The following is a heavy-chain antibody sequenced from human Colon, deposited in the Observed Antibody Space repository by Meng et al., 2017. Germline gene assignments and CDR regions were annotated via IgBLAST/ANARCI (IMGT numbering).Heavy chain of an antibody. V-gene: IGHV3-48*03. D-gene: IGHD6-13*01. Sequence: GESLKISCAASDFTFSSYAMNWVRQAPGKGLEWVSYIGGGGGPMYYADSVKGRFIISRDNSKNSLYLQMNSLGAEDTAIYYCARRYSSSMQRTFDIWGQGTMVTVSS. CDR2: IGGGGGPM. CDR3: ARRYSSSMQRTFDI. J-gene: IGHJ3*02. CDR1: DFTFSSYA.